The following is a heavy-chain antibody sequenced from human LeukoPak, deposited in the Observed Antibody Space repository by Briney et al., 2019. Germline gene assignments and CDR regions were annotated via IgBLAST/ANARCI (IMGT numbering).Heavy chain of an antibody. CDR2: IYYSGST. CDR1: GGSITSYY. V-gene: IGHV4-39*01. J-gene: IGHJ4*02. CDR3: ARHGHHGDHDY. D-gene: IGHD2-21*02. Sequence: SETLSLTCTVSGGSITSYYWGWIRQPPGKGLEWIGSIYYSGSTYYNPSLKSRVTISVDTSKNQFSLKLTSVTAADTAVYYCARHGHHGDHDYWGQGTLVTVSS.